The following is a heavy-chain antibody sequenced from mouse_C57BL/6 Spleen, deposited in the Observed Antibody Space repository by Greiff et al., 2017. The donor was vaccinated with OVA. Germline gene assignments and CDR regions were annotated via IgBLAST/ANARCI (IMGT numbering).Heavy chain of an antibody. D-gene: IGHD1-1*01. CDR3: AREGITTVVEGY. CDR2: IDPSDSYT. Sequence: VQLQQPGAELVRPGTSVKLSCKASGYTFTSYWMHWVKQRPGQGLEWIGVIDPSDSYTNYNQKVKGKATLTVDTAASTAYMQLSSLTSEDSAVYYCAREGITTVVEGYWGQGTTLTVSS. CDR1: GYTFTSYW. V-gene: IGHV1-59*01. J-gene: IGHJ2*01.